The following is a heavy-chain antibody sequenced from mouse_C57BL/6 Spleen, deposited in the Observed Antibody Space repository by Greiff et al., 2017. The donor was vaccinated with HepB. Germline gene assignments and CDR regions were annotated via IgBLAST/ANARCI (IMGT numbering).Heavy chain of an antibody. CDR1: GYTFTSYW. CDR3: AQYGSSLYAMDY. Sequence: VQLQQSGAELVKPGASVKMSCKASGYTFTSYWITWVKQRPGQGLEWIGDIYPGSGSTNYNEKFKSKATLTVDTSSSTAYMQLSSLTSEDSAVYYCAQYGSSLYAMDYWGQGTSVPVSS. D-gene: IGHD1-1*01. V-gene: IGHV1-55*01. CDR2: IYPGSGST. J-gene: IGHJ4*01.